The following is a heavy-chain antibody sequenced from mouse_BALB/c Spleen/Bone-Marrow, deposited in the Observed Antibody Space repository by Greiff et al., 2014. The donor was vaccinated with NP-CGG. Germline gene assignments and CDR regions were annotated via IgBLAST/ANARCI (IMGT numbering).Heavy chain of an antibody. D-gene: IGHD1-1*01. J-gene: IGHJ1*01. CDR1: GYTFTDYY. V-gene: IGHV1-84*02. CDR3: ARPQYYYGSSYYWYFDV. Sequence: VQLQQSGPELVKPGASVKISCKASGYTFTDYYINWVKQKPGQGLEWIGWIYPGGGNTKYNEKFKGKATLTVDTSSSTAYMQLSSLTSEDTAVYFCARPQYYYGSSYYWYFDVWGAGTTVTVSS. CDR2: IYPGGGNT.